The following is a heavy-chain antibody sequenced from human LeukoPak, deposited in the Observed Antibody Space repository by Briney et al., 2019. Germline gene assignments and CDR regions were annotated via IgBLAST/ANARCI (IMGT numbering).Heavy chain of an antibody. D-gene: IGHD1-26*01. CDR2: IYYTET. Sequence: TSETLSLTCTVSGGSVSNYYWSWIRQSPGKGLEWFSCIYYTETSYTPSLKSRVTISADTSKNQFSLKLYSVTAADTAVYYCATRKVGNDYWGQGTLVTVSS. J-gene: IGHJ4*02. CDR1: GGSVSNYY. CDR3: ATRKVGNDY. V-gene: IGHV4-59*02.